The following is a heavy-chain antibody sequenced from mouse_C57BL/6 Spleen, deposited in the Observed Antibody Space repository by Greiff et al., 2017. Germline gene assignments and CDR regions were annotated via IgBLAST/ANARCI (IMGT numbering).Heavy chain of an antibody. J-gene: IGHJ2*01. CDR1: GYAFSSSW. V-gene: IGHV1-82*01. CDR3: ATGGTGYPYFDS. Sequence: QVQLKESGPELVKPGASVKISCKASGYAFSSSWMNWVKQRPGKGLEWIGRIYPGDGDTNYNGKFKGKATLTADKSSSTAYMQLSSLTSEDSAVYFCATGGTGYPYFDSWGHGPTLTVSS. CDR2: IYPGDGDT. D-gene: IGHD3-2*02.